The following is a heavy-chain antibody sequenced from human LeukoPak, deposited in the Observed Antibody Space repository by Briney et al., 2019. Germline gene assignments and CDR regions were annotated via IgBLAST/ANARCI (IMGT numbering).Heavy chain of an antibody. D-gene: IGHD6-19*01. CDR1: GGSISSSSYY. Sequence: SETLSLTCTVSGGSISSSSYYWGWIRQPPGKGLEWIGGIYYSGSTYYNPSLKSRVTISVDTSKNQFSLKLSSVTAADTAVYYCAARIAVAGEYFQHWGQGTLVTVSS. J-gene: IGHJ1*01. CDR2: IYYSGST. V-gene: IGHV4-39*01. CDR3: AARIAVAGEYFQH.